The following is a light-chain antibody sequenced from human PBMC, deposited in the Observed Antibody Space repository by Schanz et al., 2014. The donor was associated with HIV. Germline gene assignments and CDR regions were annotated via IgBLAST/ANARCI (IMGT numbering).Light chain of an antibody. CDR2: GAS. J-gene: IGKJ3*01. CDR1: QSVSSD. V-gene: IGKV3-20*01. CDR3: QQYGSSGT. Sequence: EIVLTQSPGTLSLSPGERATLSCRASQSVSSDLAWYQQKPGQAPRLLIFGASNRATGVPDRFSGSGSGTYFTLTINRLEPEDCAVYYCQQYGSSGTFGPGTKVHIK.